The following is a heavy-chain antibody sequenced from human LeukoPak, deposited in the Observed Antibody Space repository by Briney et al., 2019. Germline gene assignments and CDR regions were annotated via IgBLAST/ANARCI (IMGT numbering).Heavy chain of an antibody. CDR3: ARVRGFWSGHNGYYYYYYMDV. Sequence: SETLSLTCAVSGVSLSGYYWSWIRQPPGKGLEWIGEINHSGSTNYNPSLKSRVTISVDTSKDQFSLKLSTVTAADTAVYYCARVRGFWSGHNGYYYYYYMDVWGKGTTVTVSS. CDR1: GVSLSGYY. CDR2: INHSGST. D-gene: IGHD3-3*01. J-gene: IGHJ6*03. V-gene: IGHV4-34*01.